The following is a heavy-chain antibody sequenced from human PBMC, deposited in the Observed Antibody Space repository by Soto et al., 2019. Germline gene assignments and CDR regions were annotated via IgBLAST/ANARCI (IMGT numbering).Heavy chain of an antibody. Sequence: QVQLVPSGAEVKKAGSSVKVACKAGGGTCISYAIRWVRQAPGPGLEWMGGIIAVFGTANYAQKFQGRVTITADESTSTAYMELSSLRSEDTAVYYCARLDDSSGYYYWGQGTLVTVSS. V-gene: IGHV1-69*01. D-gene: IGHD3-22*01. CDR2: IIAVFGTA. CDR3: ARLDDSSGYYY. CDR1: GGTCISYA. J-gene: IGHJ4*02.